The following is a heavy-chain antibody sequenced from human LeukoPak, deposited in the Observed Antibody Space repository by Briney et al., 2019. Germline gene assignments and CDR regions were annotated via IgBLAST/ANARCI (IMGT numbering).Heavy chain of an antibody. Sequence: SETLSLTCTVSGGSISTYYWSWIRQPPGKGLEWIGYIYYSGSTNYNPSLKSRITISVDTSRNQFSLSLSSVTAADTAVYYCARGTVQMGMGEHYFDNWGQGTLVTVSP. CDR1: GGSISTYY. D-gene: IGHD1-1*01. CDR2: IYYSGST. J-gene: IGHJ4*02. CDR3: ARGTVQMGMGEHYFDN. V-gene: IGHV4-59*01.